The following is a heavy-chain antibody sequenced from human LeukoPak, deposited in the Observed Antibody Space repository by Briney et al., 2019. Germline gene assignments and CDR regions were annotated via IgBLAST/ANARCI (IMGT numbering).Heavy chain of an antibody. J-gene: IGHJ4*02. D-gene: IGHD3-22*01. V-gene: IGHV5-51*01. CDR2: IYPGDSDT. CDR3: ARPTRPGYYYDSSGTIDY. Sequence: GESLKISCKGSGYSFTSYWIGWVRQMPGKGLEWMGIIYPGDSDTRYSPSFQGQVTISADKSISTAYLQWSSLKAPDTAMYYCARPTRPGYYYDSSGTIDYWGQGTLVTVSS. CDR1: GYSFTSYW.